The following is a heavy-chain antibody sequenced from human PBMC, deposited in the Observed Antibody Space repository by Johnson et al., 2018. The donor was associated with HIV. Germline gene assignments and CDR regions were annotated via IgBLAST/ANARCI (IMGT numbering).Heavy chain of an antibody. V-gene: IGHV3-7*05. D-gene: IGHD3-22*01. CDR1: GFIFSKDW. J-gene: IGHJ3*02. Sequence: EVQLVESGGGLVKPGGSLRLSCAASGFIFSKDWMTWVRQAPGKGLEWVANIKPDGRGKEDSVKVGCTISRDNAKDSLYLQMTSLRADDTDVYYCARDPYTSGGYGAFDIWGQGTVVTVSS. CDR3: ARDPYTSGGYGAFDI. CDR2: IKPDGRG.